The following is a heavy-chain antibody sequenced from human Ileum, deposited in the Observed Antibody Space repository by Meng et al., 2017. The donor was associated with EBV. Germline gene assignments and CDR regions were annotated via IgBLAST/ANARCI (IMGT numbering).Heavy chain of an antibody. V-gene: IGHV4-39*07. J-gene: IGHJ4*02. D-gene: IGHD1-26*01. CDR1: GGSFSSRKYY. CDR2: IYYSGTT. Sequence: QRPLQESGPGLVKPSETLSLTGSASGGSFSSRKYYWGWIRQPPGKALEWIASIYYSGTTYYNPSLQSRVSISVDKSKNQVSLNMTSMTAADTAVYYCASRELAPFDYWGQGTLVTVSS. CDR3: ASRELAPFDY.